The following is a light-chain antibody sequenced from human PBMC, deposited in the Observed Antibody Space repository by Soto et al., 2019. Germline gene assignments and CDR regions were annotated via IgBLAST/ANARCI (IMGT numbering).Light chain of an antibody. CDR1: QSVSSSY. Sequence: EIVLTQSPGTLSLSPGERATLSCRASQSVSSSYLAWYQKKPGQAPRLLIYGASSRATGIPDRFSGSGSGTDFTLTISSLEPEDFAVYYCQQYGSSPGVTFGPGTKVDIK. J-gene: IGKJ3*01. V-gene: IGKV3-20*01. CDR2: GAS. CDR3: QQYGSSPGVT.